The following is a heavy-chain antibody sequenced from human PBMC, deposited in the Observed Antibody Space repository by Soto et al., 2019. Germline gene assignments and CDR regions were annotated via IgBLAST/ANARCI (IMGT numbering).Heavy chain of an antibody. CDR1: GFSLSNARMG. CDR2: IFSNDEK. V-gene: IGHV2-26*01. CDR3: ARIHGSGSYYRAGALFDP. Sequence: QVTLKESGPVLVKPTETLTLTCTVSGFSLSNARMGVSWIRQPPGKALEWLAHIFSNDEKSYSTSLKSRLTISKDTSKSQVVLTMTNMDPVDTAIYYCARIHGSGSYYRAGALFDPWGQGTLVTVSS. D-gene: IGHD3-10*01. J-gene: IGHJ5*02.